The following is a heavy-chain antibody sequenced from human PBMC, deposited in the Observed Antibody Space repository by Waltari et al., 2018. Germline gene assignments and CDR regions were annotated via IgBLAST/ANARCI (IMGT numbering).Heavy chain of an antibody. J-gene: IGHJ4*02. Sequence: QVQLQQWGAGLLKPSETLSLTCAVYGGSFSGYYWSWIRQPPGKGLEWIGEINHSGSTNYNPSLKSRVTISVDTSKNQFSLKLSSVTAADTAVYYCAGYSYTYYYFDYWGQGTLVTVSS. CDR2: INHSGST. CDR1: GGSFSGYY. CDR3: AGYSYTYYYFDY. D-gene: IGHD5-18*01. V-gene: IGHV4-34*01.